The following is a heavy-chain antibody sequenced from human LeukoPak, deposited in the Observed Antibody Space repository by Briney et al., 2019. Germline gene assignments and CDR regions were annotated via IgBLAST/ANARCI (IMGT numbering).Heavy chain of an antibody. Sequence: PGGSLRLSCAASGFTFSTYAMNWVRQAPGKGLEWVSGISWNSGSIGYADSVKGRFTISRDNAKNSLYLQMNSLRAEDTAVYYCAKGSTGTVVVTASDYWGQGTLVIVSS. CDR2: ISWNSGSI. CDR1: GFTFSTYA. V-gene: IGHV3-9*01. D-gene: IGHD2-21*02. J-gene: IGHJ4*02. CDR3: AKGSTGTVVVTASDY.